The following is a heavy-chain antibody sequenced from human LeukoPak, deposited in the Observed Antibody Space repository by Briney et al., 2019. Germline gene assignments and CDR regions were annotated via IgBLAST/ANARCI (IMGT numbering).Heavy chain of an antibody. J-gene: IGHJ5*02. V-gene: IGHV3-11*01. Sequence: GGSLRLSCAASGFTFSDYYMSWIRQAPGKGLEWVSYISSSGSTIYYADSVKGRFTISRDNAKDSLYLQMNSLRAEDTAVYYCARVVRFDWLLSGNWFDPWGQGTLVTVSS. CDR1: GFTFSDYY. D-gene: IGHD3-9*01. CDR2: ISSSGSTI. CDR3: ARVVRFDWLLSGNWFDP.